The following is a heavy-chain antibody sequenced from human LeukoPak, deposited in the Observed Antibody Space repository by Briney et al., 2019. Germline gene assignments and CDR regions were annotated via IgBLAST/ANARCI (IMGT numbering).Heavy chain of an antibody. CDR3: ARGHTAVTRHLDF. CDR1: GFTFTTYS. Sequence: GGSLRLSCEASGFTFTTYSMTWVRQAPGKGLEWVSIISSGSSAIFSADALKGRFTISRDDAKNLLYLDMNSLRAEDTAVYYCARGHTAVTRHLDFWGQGTLVTVSS. V-gene: IGHV3-21*01. D-gene: IGHD4-17*01. J-gene: IGHJ4*02. CDR2: ISSGSSAI.